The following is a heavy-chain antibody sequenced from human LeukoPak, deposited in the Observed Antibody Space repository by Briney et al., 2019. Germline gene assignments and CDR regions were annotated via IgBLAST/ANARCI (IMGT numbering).Heavy chain of an antibody. CDR1: GFTFSRYS. V-gene: IGHV3-74*01. Sequence: GGSLRLSCAASGFTFSRYSMYWVRQVPGKGLVWVSCRNSDGGATYYEDSVKGRFTISKDNAKNTLDLQMNSLSAEDTAVYYCERAGDSLALVIWGQGGTPTVSS. J-gene: IGHJ3*02. CDR2: RNSDGGAT. D-gene: IGHD2-21*01. CDR3: ERAGDSLALVI.